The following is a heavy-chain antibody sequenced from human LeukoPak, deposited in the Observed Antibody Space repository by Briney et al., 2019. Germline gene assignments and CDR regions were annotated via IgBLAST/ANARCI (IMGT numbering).Heavy chain of an antibody. Sequence: GGSLRLSCAASGFTFNSYAMSWVRQAPGKGLEWVSAISGSGGNTYYADSVKGRFTISRDNSKDTLYLQMNSLRAEDTAVYYCAKDRDTAMAPWGQGTLVTVSS. CDR1: GFTFNSYA. CDR3: AKDRDTAMAP. CDR2: ISGSGGNT. J-gene: IGHJ5*02. D-gene: IGHD5-18*01. V-gene: IGHV3-23*01.